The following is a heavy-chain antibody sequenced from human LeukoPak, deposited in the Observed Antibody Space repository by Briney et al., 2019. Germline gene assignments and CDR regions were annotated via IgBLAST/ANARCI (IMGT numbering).Heavy chain of an antibody. CDR3: ARSYSYGDYDYYYYYGMDV. CDR2: INPSGGST. Sequence: ASVKVSCKASGYTFTSYYMHWVRQAPGQGLEWMGIINPSGGSTSYAQKFQGRVTMTRDMSTSTVYMELSSLRSEDTAVYYCARSYSYGDYDYYYYYGMDVWGQGTTVTVSS. CDR1: GYTFTSYY. D-gene: IGHD4-17*01. V-gene: IGHV1-46*01. J-gene: IGHJ6*02.